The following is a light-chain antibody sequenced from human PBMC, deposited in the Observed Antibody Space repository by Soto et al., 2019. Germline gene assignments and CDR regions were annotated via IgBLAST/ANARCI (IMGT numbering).Light chain of an antibody. V-gene: IGKV3-20*01. CDR2: GAS. Sequence: EIVMTQSPATLSVSPGERVTLSCRASQSLTRNLAWYQHKPGQSPRLLINGASSRATGIPDRFSGSGSGTDFTLTISRLEPEDFAVYYCQQYGSSGTFGQGTKVDIK. J-gene: IGKJ1*01. CDR1: QSLTRN. CDR3: QQYGSSGT.